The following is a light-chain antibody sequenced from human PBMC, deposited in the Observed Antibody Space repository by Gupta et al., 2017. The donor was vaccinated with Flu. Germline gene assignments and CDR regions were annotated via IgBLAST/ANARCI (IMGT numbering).Light chain of an antibody. J-gene: IGLJ2*01. CDR3: QSYDSSLSNVV. CDR2: NNS. Sequence: QSVLTQSPSVSGAPGQRVTISCPGSSSNIGAGYDVHWYQLLPGTAPKLLIYNNSNRPSGVPDRFSGSKSGTSASLAITGLQAEDEADYYCQSYDSSLSNVVFGGGTKLTVL. CDR1: SSNIGAGYD. V-gene: IGLV1-40*01.